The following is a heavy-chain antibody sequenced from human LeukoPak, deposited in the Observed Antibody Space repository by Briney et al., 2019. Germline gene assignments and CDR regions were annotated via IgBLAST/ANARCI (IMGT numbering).Heavy chain of an antibody. J-gene: IGHJ4*02. CDR2: INHSGST. CDR3: GRGGYCGGDCYYYFDY. D-gene: IGHD2-21*02. V-gene: IGHV4-34*01. Sequence: SETLSLTCAVYGGSFSGYYWSWIRQPPGKGLEWIGEINHSGSTNYNPSLKSRVTISVDTSKNQFSLKLSSVTAADTAVYYCGRGGYCGGDCYYYFDYWGQGTLVTVSS. CDR1: GGSFSGYY.